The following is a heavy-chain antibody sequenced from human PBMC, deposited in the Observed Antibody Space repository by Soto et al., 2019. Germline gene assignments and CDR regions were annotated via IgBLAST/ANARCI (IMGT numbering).Heavy chain of an antibody. CDR1: GGSFSGYY. D-gene: IGHD6-6*01. Sequence: SETLSLTCAVYGGSFSGYYWSWIRQPPGKGLEWIGEINHSGSTNYNPSLKSRVTISVDTSKNQFSLKLSAVTAADTAVYYCARGLRIAARPRYYYGMDVWGQGTTVTVSS. CDR3: ARGLRIAARPRYYYGMDV. V-gene: IGHV4-34*01. J-gene: IGHJ6*02. CDR2: INHSGST.